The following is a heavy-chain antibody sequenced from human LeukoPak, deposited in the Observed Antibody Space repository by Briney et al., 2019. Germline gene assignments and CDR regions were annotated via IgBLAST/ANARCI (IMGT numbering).Heavy chain of an antibody. J-gene: IGHJ4*02. D-gene: IGHD1-26*01. Sequence: GGSLRLSCEASGFTLSNRWMTWVRQAPGKGLEWVATITRGGSDKFYVDSVKGRFTISGDNAKNSLYLQMNSLRDEDTAVYYCARDPFELWGQGALVTVSS. CDR1: GFTLSNRW. CDR3: ARDPFEL. CDR2: ITRGGSDK. V-gene: IGHV3-7*01.